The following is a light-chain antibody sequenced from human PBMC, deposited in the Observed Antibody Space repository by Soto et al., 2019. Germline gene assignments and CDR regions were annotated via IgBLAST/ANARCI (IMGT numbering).Light chain of an antibody. Sequence: EIVMTQSPATLSVSPGETVTLSCRASQSISSHLAWYQQRPGQGPSLLIHDASARANAIPAKFSASGSGTESTLTITSLQSEDFAVYYCHHYHHLWTFGQGTKVDIK. CDR2: DAS. CDR1: QSISSH. J-gene: IGKJ1*01. CDR3: HHYHHLWT. V-gene: IGKV3-15*01.